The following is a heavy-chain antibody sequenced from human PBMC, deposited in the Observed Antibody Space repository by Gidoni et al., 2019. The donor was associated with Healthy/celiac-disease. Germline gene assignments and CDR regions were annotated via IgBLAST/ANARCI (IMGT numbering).Heavy chain of an antibody. D-gene: IGHD1-1*01. CDR1: GFSLSTSGVG. J-gene: IGHJ6*03. V-gene: IGHV2-5*01. CDR2: IYWNDDK. Sequence: QITLKESGPTLVKPTQTLTLTCTFSGFSLSTSGVGVGWIRQPPGKALEWLALIYWNDDKRYSPSLKSRLTITKDTSKNQVVFTMTNMDPVDTATYYCAHHNYVENHYYYYMDVWGKGTTVTVSS. CDR3: AHHNYVENHYYYYMDV.